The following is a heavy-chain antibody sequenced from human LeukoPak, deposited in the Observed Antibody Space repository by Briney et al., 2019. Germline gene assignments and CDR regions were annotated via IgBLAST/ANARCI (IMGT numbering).Heavy chain of an antibody. V-gene: IGHV3-11*03. CDR3: AKTRHSSSWYPTTYYYYGMDV. CDR2: ISTSSIHT. J-gene: IGHJ6*02. CDR1: GFTFSDYY. Sequence: KPGGSLRLSCAASGFTFSDYYMSWIRQAPGKGLEWVSYISTSSIHTKYADSVKGRFTISRDNAKNSLYLQMNSLRAEDTAVYYCAKTRHSSSWYPTTYYYYGMDVWGQGTTVTVSS. D-gene: IGHD6-13*01.